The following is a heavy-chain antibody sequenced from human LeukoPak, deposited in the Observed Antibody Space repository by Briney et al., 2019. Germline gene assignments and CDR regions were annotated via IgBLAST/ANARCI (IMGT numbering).Heavy chain of an antibody. V-gene: IGHV4-39*01. Sequence: SETLSLTCIVSGGSISSYYWDWIRQSPGKGLEWIGNIYSGGSTYYTPSLKSRVTISVDTSKNQFSLKLSSVTAADTAIYFCARHSRSGSGGYENAFDIWGQGTMVTVSS. CDR1: GGSISSYY. CDR3: ARHSRSGSGGYENAFDI. CDR2: IYSGGST. D-gene: IGHD5-12*01. J-gene: IGHJ3*02.